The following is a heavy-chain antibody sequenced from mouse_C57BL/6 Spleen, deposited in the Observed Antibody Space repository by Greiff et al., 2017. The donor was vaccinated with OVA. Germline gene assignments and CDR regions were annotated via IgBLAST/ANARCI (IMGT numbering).Heavy chain of an antibody. Sequence: EVQRVESGPELVKPGASVKISCKASGYSFTDYNMNWVKQSNGKSLEWIGVINPNYGTTSYNQKFKGKATLTVDQSSSTAYMQLNSLTSEDSAVYYCARGGYYGSRSGAMDYWGQGTSVTVSS. CDR3: ARGGYYGSRSGAMDY. J-gene: IGHJ4*01. V-gene: IGHV1-39*01. CDR2: INPNYGTT. CDR1: GYSFTDYN. D-gene: IGHD1-1*01.